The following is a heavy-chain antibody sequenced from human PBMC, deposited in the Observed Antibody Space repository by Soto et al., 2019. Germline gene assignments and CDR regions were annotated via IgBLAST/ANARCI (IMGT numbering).Heavy chain of an antibody. CDR2: INPNSGGT. CDR3: ARAPGLRFSEWLFFY. V-gene: IGHV1-2*02. D-gene: IGHD3-3*01. J-gene: IGHJ4*02. CDR1: GYTFTGYY. Sequence: GASVKVSCKASGYTFTGYYMHWVRQAPGQGLEWMGWINPNSGGTNYAQKFQGRVTMTRDTSISTAYMELSRLRSDDTAVYYCARAPGLRFSEWLFFYWGQGTLVTVSS.